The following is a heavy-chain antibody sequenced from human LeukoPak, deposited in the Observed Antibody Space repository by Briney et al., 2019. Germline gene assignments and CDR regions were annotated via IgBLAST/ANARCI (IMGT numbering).Heavy chain of an antibody. CDR3: ARGPRYYYDSSGYLGAFDI. V-gene: IGHV4-34*01. J-gene: IGHJ3*02. CDR2: INHSGST. D-gene: IGHD3-22*01. Sequence: PSETLSLTCAVYGGSFSGYYWSWIRQPPGKGLEWIGEINHSGSTNYNPSLKSRVTISVDTSKNQFSLKLSSVTAADTAVYYCARGPRYYYDSSGYLGAFDIWGQGTMVNVSS. CDR1: GGSFSGYY.